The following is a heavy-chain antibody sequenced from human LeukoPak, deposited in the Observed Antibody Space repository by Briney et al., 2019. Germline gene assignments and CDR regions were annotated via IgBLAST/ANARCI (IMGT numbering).Heavy chain of an antibody. CDR2: IYYSGST. J-gene: IGHJ2*01. CDR1: GDSISSYY. V-gene: IGHV4-59*01. CDR3: ARRGYSYGYSYFDL. Sequence: SETLSLTCTVSGDSISSYYWSWIRQPPGEGLEWIGYIYYSGSTNYNPSLKSRVTISVDTSKNQFSLKLSSVTAADTAVYYCARRGYSYGYSYFDLWGRGTLVTVSS. D-gene: IGHD5-18*01.